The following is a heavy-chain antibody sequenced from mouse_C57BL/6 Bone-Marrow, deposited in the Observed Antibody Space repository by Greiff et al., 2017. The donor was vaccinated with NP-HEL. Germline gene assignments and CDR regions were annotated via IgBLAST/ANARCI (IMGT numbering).Heavy chain of an antibody. J-gene: IGHJ2*01. Sequence: EVKLQESGGGLVKPGGSLKLSCAASGFTFSSYAMSWVRQTPEKRLEWVATISDGGSYTYYPDNVKGRFTISRDNAKNNLYLQMSHLKSEDTAMYYCARDRDYGSSYLYYFDYGGQGTTLTVSS. CDR1: GFTFSSYA. CDR2: ISDGGSYT. D-gene: IGHD1-1*01. CDR3: ARDRDYGSSYLYYFDY. V-gene: IGHV5-4*01.